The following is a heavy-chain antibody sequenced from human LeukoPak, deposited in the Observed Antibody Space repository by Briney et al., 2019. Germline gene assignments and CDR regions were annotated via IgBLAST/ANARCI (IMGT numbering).Heavy chain of an antibody. V-gene: IGHV4-4*02. CDR1: GASIKSSTSW. D-gene: IGHD3-10*01. J-gene: IGHJ6*02. Sequence: SGTLSLTCAVSGASIKSSTSWWTWVRQPPGKGLEWIGESYHSGTTHYNPSLRTRVTISVDKSKNQFSLNLTSVTAADTAVYYCARGDGSFYYYAMDVWGQGTTVTVSS. CDR3: ARGDGSFYYYAMDV. CDR2: SYHSGTT.